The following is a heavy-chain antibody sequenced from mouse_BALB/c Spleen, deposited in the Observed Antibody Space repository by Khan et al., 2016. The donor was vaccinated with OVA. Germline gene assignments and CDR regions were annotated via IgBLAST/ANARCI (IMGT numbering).Heavy chain of an antibody. CDR3: ATSYFYGYYFDY. Sequence: EVQLQESGGGLVQPGGSRKLSCAASGFTFSSYGMHWVRQALEKGLEWVAYISGDSNTIYYADTVKGRFTISRDNPKNTLFLRMTSLMSEDTAMYYCATSYFYGYYFDYWGPGTTLTVSS. V-gene: IGHV5-17*02. J-gene: IGHJ2*01. CDR2: ISGDSNTI. D-gene: IGHD1-1*01. CDR1: GFTFSSYG.